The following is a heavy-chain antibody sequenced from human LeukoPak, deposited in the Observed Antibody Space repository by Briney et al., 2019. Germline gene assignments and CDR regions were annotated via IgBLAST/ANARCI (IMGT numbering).Heavy chain of an antibody. D-gene: IGHD3-3*01. V-gene: IGHV3-30*04. CDR3: ATGSDFYYAS. CDR1: GFTFTINC. J-gene: IGHJ5*02. Sequence: GGSLRLSRVASGFTFTINCMHCVPHAPGRGREWVAAIPLDGRNAYYADSVKGRFTISRDDSKNTQYLQMNSLRIEDSAVYYCATGSDFYYASWGQGALVTVSS. CDR2: IPLDGRNA.